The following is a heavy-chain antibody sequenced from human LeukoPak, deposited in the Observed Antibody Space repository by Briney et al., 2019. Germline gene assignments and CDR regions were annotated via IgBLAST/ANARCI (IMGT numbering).Heavy chain of an antibody. CDR3: ARGEGGYDSNFDF. CDR1: GFTFSDYW. CDR2: IYSGGST. D-gene: IGHD5-12*01. Sequence: GGSLRLSCAASGFTFSDYWMHWVRQVPGKGLVWVSVIYSGGSTYYAESVRGRFTISRDSSKNTLDLQMNSLRAEDTAVYYCARGEGGYDSNFDFWGQGTLVTVSS. J-gene: IGHJ4*02. V-gene: IGHV3-53*01.